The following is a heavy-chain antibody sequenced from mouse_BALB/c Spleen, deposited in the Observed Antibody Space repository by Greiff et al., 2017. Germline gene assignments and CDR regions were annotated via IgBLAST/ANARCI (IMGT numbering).Heavy chain of an antibody. J-gene: IGHJ4*01. D-gene: IGHD4-1*01. V-gene: IGHV2-2*02. Sequence: VQLKQSGPGLVQPSQSLSITCTVSGFSLTSYGVHWVRQSPGKGLEWLGVIWSGGSTDYNAAFISRLSISKDNSKSQVFFKMNSLQANDTAIYYCARTLGDYAMDYWGQGTSVTVSS. CDR2: IWSGGST. CDR3: ARTLGDYAMDY. CDR1: GFSLTSYG.